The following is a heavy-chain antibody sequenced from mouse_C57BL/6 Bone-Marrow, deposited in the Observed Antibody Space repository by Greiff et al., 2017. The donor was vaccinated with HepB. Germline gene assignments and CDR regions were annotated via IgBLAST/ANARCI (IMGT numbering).Heavy chain of an antibody. CDR1: GFSLNSYG. Sequence: VQLQQSGPGLVAPSQSLSITCTVSGFSLNSYGVDWVRQPPGKGLEWLGVIWGGGSTNYNSAPMSRLSISKDNSKSQVILKMNSLQTDDTAMYYCAKRGDPFITTCVDDWGQGTSVTVSS. D-gene: IGHD1-1*01. CDR2: IWGGGST. V-gene: IGHV2-9*01. CDR3: AKRGDPFITTCVDD. J-gene: IGHJ4*01.